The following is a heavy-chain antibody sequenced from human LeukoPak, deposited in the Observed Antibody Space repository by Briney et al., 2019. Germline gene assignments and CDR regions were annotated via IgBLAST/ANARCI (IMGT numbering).Heavy chain of an antibody. CDR1: GYTFTGYY. CDR3: ASSRARHYYYYYMDV. CDR2: IIPIFGTA. D-gene: IGHD2-2*01. J-gene: IGHJ6*03. Sequence: GASVKVSCKASGYTFTGYYMHWVRQAPGQGLEWMGGIIPIFGTANYAQKFQGRVTITADESTSTAYMELSSLRSEDTAVYYCASSRARHYYYYYMDVWGKGTTVTISS. V-gene: IGHV1-69*13.